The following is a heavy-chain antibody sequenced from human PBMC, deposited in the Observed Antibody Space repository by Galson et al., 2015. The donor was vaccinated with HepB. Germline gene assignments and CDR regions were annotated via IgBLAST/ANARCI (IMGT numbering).Heavy chain of an antibody. V-gene: IGHV1-3*01. CDR3: ARGEPAAGTGGNWFDP. CDR2: INAGNGNT. CDR1: GSTFTSYA. J-gene: IGHJ5*02. Sequence: SVKVSCKASGSTFTSYAMHWVRQAPGQRLEWMGWINAGNGNTKYSQKFQGRVTMTRDTSTSTVYMELSSLRSEDTAVYYCARGEPAAGTGGNWFDPWGQGTLVTVSS. D-gene: IGHD6-13*01.